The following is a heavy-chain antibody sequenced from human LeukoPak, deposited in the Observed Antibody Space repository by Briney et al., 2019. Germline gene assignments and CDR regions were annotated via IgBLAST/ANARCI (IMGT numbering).Heavy chain of an antibody. J-gene: IGHJ3*02. CDR1: GFTFSSYA. CDR2: ISYDGSNK. CDR3: ARGGYITIFGVATDAFDI. D-gene: IGHD3-3*01. V-gene: IGHV3-30-3*01. Sequence: GGSLRLSCAASGFTFSSYAMHWVRQAPGKGLEWVAVISYDGSNKYYADSVKGRFTISRDRSKNTLYLQMNSLRAEDTAVYYCARGGYITIFGVATDAFDIWGQGTMVTVSS.